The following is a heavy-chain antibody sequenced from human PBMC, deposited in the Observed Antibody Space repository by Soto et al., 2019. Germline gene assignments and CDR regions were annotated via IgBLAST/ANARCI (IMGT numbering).Heavy chain of an antibody. V-gene: IGHV1-69*01. CDR3: ARTKYYYDSSAVDAFDI. J-gene: IGHJ3*02. Sequence: SGAEVKKPGSSVKVSCKASGGTFSSYAISWVRQAPGQGLEWMGGIIPIFGTANYAQKFQGRVTITADESTSTAYMELSSLRSEDTAVYYCARTKYYYDSSAVDAFDIWGQGTMVTVSS. CDR1: GGTFSSYA. CDR2: IIPIFGTA. D-gene: IGHD3-22*01.